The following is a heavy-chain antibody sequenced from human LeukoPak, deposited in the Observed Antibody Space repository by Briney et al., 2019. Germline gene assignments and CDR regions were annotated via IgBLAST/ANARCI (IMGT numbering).Heavy chain of an antibody. CDR3: ARGATVTTSIDY. CDR1: GFTFSSYA. Sequence: PGGSLRLSCAASGFTFSSYAMHWVRQAPGKGLEWVAVISYDGSNKYYADSVKGRFTISRDNSKNTLYLQMNSLRAEDTAVYYCARGATVTTSIDYWGQGALVTVSS. CDR2: ISYDGSNK. V-gene: IGHV3-30-3*01. D-gene: IGHD4-17*01. J-gene: IGHJ4*02.